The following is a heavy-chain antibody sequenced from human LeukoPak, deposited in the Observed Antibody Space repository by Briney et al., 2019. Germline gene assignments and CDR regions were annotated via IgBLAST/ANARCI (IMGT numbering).Heavy chain of an antibody. CDR3: AKDRYQLLLFDY. CDR1: GFTFSTYA. V-gene: IGHV3-30*02. Sequence: GGSLRLSCAASGFTFSTYAMTWVRQAPGKGLEWVAFIRYDGSNKYYADSVKGRFTISRDNSKNTLYLQMNSLRAEDTAVYYCAKDRYQLLLFDYWGQGTLVTVSS. D-gene: IGHD2-2*01. J-gene: IGHJ4*02. CDR2: IRYDGSNK.